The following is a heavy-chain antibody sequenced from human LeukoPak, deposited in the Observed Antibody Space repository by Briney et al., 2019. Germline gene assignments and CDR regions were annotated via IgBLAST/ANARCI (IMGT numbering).Heavy chain of an antibody. Sequence: SETLSLTCAVYGGSFSGYYWSWIRQPPGKGLEWIGEINHSGSTNYNPSLKSRVTISVDTSKDQFSLKLSSVTAADTAVYYCARYWWFLDYWGQGTLVTVSS. CDR2: INHSGST. CDR3: ARYWWFLDY. CDR1: GGSFSGYY. J-gene: IGHJ4*02. D-gene: IGHD2-15*01. V-gene: IGHV4-34*01.